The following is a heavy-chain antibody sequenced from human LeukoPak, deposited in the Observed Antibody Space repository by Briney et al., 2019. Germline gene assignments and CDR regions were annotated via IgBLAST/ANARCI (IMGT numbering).Heavy chain of an antibody. J-gene: IGHJ4*02. Sequence: SVKVSCKASGGTFSSYAISWVRQAPGQGLEWMGGIIPIFGTANYAQKFQGRVTITTDESTSTAYMALSSLRSEDTAVYFCASESTVAGNFDYWGQGTLVTVSS. V-gene: IGHV1-69*05. CDR3: ASESTVAGNFDY. CDR2: IIPIFGTA. D-gene: IGHD6-19*01. CDR1: GGTFSSYA.